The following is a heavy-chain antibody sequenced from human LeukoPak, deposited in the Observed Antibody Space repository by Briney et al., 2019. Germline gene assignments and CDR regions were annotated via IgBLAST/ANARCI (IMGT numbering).Heavy chain of an antibody. Sequence: SQTLSLTCTVSGGSISSGDYYWSRIRQPPGKGLDWIGYFYYSGSTYYNQALKSRVTISVDTSKNQFSLKLSSVTAADTAVYDCARGGRGYQLLYGYFQHWGQGTLVPVSS. CDR2: FYYSGST. CDR3: ARGGRGYQLLYGYFQH. CDR1: GGSISSGDYY. D-gene: IGHD2-2*02. V-gene: IGHV4-30-4*08. J-gene: IGHJ1*01.